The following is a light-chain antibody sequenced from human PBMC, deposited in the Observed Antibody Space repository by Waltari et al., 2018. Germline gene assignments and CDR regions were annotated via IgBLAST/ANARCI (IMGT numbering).Light chain of an antibody. J-gene: IGKJ2*01. CDR1: QSLVYIDCKTY. CDR2: QVS. V-gene: IGKV2-30*01. Sequence: EVVMTQAPLSLSVTLGQPASISCRSTQSLVYIDCKTYLNWFHQAPGQPPRRLVYQVSSRDPGVPVRFSGSGSGTDFTLKISSVESEDVGLYYCMQGTDWPYTFGQGTRLEI. CDR3: MQGTDWPYT.